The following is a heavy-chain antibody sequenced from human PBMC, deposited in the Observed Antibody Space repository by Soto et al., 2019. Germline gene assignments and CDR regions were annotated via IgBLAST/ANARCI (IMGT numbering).Heavy chain of an antibody. CDR3: WRRFGDFVSEDY. D-gene: IGHD3-10*01. CDR1: GFTFSSYA. CDR2: ISYDGSNK. V-gene: IGHV3-30-3*01. J-gene: IGHJ4*02. Sequence: QVQLVESGGGVVQPGRSLRLSCAASGFTFSSYAMHWVRQAPGKGLEWVAVISYDGSNKYYADSVKGRFTISRDNSKNTLYLQMTSLRAEDTAVYYCWRRFGDFVSEDYWGQGTLVTVSS.